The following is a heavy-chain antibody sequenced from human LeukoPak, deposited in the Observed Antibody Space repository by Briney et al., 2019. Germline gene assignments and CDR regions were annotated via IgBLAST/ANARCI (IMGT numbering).Heavy chain of an antibody. V-gene: IGHV3-21*01. CDR2: ISSSSSYI. CDR1: GFTFSSYS. Sequence: PGGSLRLSCAASGFTFSSYSMNWVRQAPGKGLEWVSSISSSSSYIYYADSVKGRFTISRDNAKNSLYLQMNSLRAEDTAVYYCARVRSMGYYMGVWGKGTTVTVSS. J-gene: IGHJ6*03. CDR3: ARVRSMGYYMGV.